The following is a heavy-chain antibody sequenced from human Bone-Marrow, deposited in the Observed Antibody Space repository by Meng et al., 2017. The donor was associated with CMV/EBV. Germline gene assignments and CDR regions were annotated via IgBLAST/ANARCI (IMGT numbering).Heavy chain of an antibody. Sequence: GESLKISCAASGFTFSSYGMHWVRQAPGKGLEWVAVIWYDGSNKYYADSVKGRFTISRDNSKNTLYLQMNSLRAEDTAVYYCAKVEGWTEPYFFDYWGQGTRVTVSS. CDR2: IWYDGSNK. J-gene: IGHJ4*02. CDR1: GFTFSSYG. V-gene: IGHV3-30*02. CDR3: AKVEGWTEPYFFDY. D-gene: IGHD6-19*01.